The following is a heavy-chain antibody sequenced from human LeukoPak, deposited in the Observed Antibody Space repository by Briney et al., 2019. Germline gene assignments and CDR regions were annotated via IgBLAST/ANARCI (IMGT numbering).Heavy chain of an antibody. D-gene: IGHD3-10*01. V-gene: IGHV3-23*01. CDR2: IGGSGGST. CDR3: AKFTRTLVRGALVN. J-gene: IGHJ4*02. Sequence: GGSLRLSCAGSGFSFSSYGMHWVRQAPGKGLEWVSAIGGSGGSTYYADSVKGRFTISRDDSKNTLYLQMNSLRAEDTAVYYCAKFTRTLVRGALVNWGQGTLVTVSS. CDR1: GFSFSSYG.